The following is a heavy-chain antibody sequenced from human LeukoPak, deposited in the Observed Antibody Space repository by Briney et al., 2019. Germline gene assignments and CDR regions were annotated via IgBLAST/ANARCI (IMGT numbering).Heavy chain of an antibody. D-gene: IGHD3-10*01. V-gene: IGHV1-18*04. J-gene: IGHJ4*02. Sequence: ASVKVSCKASGYTFTSYGISWVRRAPGQGLEWMGWISAYNGNTNYAQKLQGRVTMTTDTSTSTAYMELRSLRSDDTAVYYCAREGLVWFGESTESFFDYWGQGTLVTVSS. CDR2: ISAYNGNT. CDR1: GYTFTSYG. CDR3: AREGLVWFGESTESFFDY.